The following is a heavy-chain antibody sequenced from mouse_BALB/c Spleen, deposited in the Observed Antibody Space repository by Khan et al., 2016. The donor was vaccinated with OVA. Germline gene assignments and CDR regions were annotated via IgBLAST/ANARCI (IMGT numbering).Heavy chain of an antibody. Sequence: QVQLKQSGADLARPGASVKLSCKASGYTFTSYTIHWIKKRPGQGLEWIGYINPSNGYTNYNQKFKDKATLTTDQSYTTAYLQLSSLTSDDSAVYNCVRDGAYHRNDGWFAYWGQGTLVTVSA. D-gene: IGHD2-14*01. CDR3: VRDGAYHRNDGWFAY. V-gene: IGHV1-4*01. CDR2: INPSNGYT. J-gene: IGHJ3*01. CDR1: GYTFTSYT.